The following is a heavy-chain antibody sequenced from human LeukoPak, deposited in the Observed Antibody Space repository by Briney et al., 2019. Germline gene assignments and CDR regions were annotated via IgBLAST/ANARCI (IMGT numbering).Heavy chain of an antibody. CDR1: GFTFSSYW. D-gene: IGHD3-3*01. CDR3: ARVTIFGVVPEGGLDY. V-gene: IGHV3-7*01. CDR2: IKQDGSEK. J-gene: IGHJ4*02. Sequence: GGSLRLSCAASGFTFSSYWMSWVRQAPGKGLEWVANIKQDGSEKYYVDSVKGRFTISRDNAKNSLYLQMNSLRAEDTAVYYCARVTIFGVVPEGGLDYWGQGTLVTVSS.